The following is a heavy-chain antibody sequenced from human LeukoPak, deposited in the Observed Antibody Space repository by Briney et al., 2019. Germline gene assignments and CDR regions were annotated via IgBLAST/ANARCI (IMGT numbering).Heavy chain of an antibody. Sequence: SVNVSCKASGGTFSSYAISWVRQAPGQGLEGMGRIIPILGIANYAQKFQGRVTITADKSTSTAYMELSSLRSEDTAVYYCASLIQGIAAAGTIFDYWGQGTLVTVSS. CDR1: GGTFSSYA. V-gene: IGHV1-69*04. D-gene: IGHD6-13*01. CDR3: ASLIQGIAAAGTIFDY. J-gene: IGHJ4*02. CDR2: IIPILGIA.